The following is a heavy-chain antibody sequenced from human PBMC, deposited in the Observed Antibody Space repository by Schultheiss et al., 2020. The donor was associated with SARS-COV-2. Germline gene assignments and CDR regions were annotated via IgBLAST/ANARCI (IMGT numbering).Heavy chain of an antibody. Sequence: SETLSLTCTVSGGSISSSSYYWGWIRQPPGKGLEWIGSIYYSGSTYYNPSLKSRVTISVDTSKNQFSLKLSSVTAADTAVYYCARATKNWFDPWGQGTLVTVSS. CDR3: ARATKNWFDP. CDR1: GGSISSSSYY. D-gene: IGHD1-26*01. CDR2: IYYSGST. J-gene: IGHJ5*02. V-gene: IGHV4-39*01.